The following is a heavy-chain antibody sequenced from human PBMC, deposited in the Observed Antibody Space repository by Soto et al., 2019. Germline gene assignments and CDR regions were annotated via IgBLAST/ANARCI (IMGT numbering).Heavy chain of an antibody. V-gene: IGHV6-1*01. Sequence: SQTLSLTCVISGDSVSSNSAAWNWIRQSPSRGLEWLGRTYYRSKWYNDYAVSVKSRITINPDTSKNQFSLQLNSVTPEDTAVYYCARGSGWPPTYYYYGMDGWGQGTKVTGSS. CDR2: TYYRSKWYN. D-gene: IGHD6-19*01. J-gene: IGHJ6*02. CDR3: ARGSGWPPTYYYYGMDG. CDR1: GDSVSSNSAA.